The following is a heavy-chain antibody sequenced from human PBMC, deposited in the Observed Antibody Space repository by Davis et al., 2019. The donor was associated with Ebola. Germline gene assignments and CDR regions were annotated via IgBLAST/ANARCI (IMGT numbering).Heavy chain of an antibody. CDR2: ISSSSSYI. CDR3: ALLQEHL. V-gene: IGHV3-11*03. J-gene: IGHJ6*01. CDR1: GFTFSDYY. Sequence: GGSLRLSCAASGFTFSDYYMSWIRQAPGKGLEWVSSISSSSSYIYYADSVKGRFTISRDNAKNSLYLQMNSFHQGPIGLPPGALLQEHLWG. D-gene: IGHD1-26*01.